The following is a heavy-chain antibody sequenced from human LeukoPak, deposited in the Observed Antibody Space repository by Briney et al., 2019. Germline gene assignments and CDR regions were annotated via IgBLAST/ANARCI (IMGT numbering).Heavy chain of an antibody. CDR3: ARSIYCRPNNCHAGGIYFDS. J-gene: IGHJ4*02. CDR2: IYRHGAT. Sequence: LSLTRGLSSDSITSDYNRPCIRKSPGKELQTIGSIYRHGATYYNPSLNSRVAMSVYTSKNHFSLRVTSLTAADTAVYYCARSIYCRPNNCHAGGIYFDSWGQGTLVTVSS. CDR1: SDSITSDYN. V-gene: IGHV4-38-2*01. D-gene: IGHD5/OR15-5a*01.